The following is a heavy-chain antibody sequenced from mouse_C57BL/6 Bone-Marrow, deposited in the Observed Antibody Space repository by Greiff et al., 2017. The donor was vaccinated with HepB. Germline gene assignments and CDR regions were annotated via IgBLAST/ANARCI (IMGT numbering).Heavy chain of an antibody. J-gene: IGHJ1*03. D-gene: IGHD1-1*01. CDR1: GFTFSDYG. CDR3: ARRGYYYGSSYYWYFDV. V-gene: IGHV5-17*01. Sequence: EVQGVESGGGLVKPGGSLKLSCAASGFTFSDYGMHWVRQAPEKGLEWVAYISSGSSTIYYADTVKGRFTISRDNAKNTLFLQMTSLRSEDTAMYYGARRGYYYGSSYYWYFDVWGTGTTVTVSS. CDR2: ISSGSSTI.